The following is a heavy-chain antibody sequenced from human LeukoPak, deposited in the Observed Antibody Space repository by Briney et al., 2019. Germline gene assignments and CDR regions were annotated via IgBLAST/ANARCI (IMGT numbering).Heavy chain of an antibody. CDR2: ISWNSVSI. J-gene: IGHJ4*02. CDR3: AKEADYYDSSGYHRRRLYYFDY. V-gene: IGHV3-9*03. CDR1: GFTFDDYA. D-gene: IGHD3-22*01. Sequence: GRSLRLSCAASGFTFDDYAMHWVRQAPGKGLEWVSGISWNSVSIGYADSVKGRFTISRDNAKNSLYLQMNSLRAEDMALYYCAKEADYYDSSGYHRRRLYYFDYWGQGTLVTVSS.